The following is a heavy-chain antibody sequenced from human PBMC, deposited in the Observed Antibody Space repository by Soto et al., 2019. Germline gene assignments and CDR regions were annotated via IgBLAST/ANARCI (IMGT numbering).Heavy chain of an antibody. CDR3: AREHRIAVAGTGFFDY. CDR2: IIPIFGTA. V-gene: IGHV1-69*13. CDR1: GGTFSSYA. D-gene: IGHD6-19*01. Sequence: SVKVSCKASGGTFSSYAISWVRQAPGQGLEWMGGIIPIFGTANYAQKFRGRVTITADESTSTAYMELSSLRSEDTAVYYCAREHRIAVAGTGFFDYWGQGTLVTVSS. J-gene: IGHJ4*02.